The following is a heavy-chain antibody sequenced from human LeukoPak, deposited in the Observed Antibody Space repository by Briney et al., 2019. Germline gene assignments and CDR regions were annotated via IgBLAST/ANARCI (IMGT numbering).Heavy chain of an antibody. CDR2: IKQDGSEE. V-gene: IGHV3-7*04. J-gene: IGHJ4*02. CDR1: GFTFSNYW. CDR3: AREASSGWNFDY. Sequence: SGGSLRLSCAASGFTFSNYWMSWVRQAPGKGLEWVANIKQDGSEEDYVDSVNGRFTISRDNAKNSLFLQMSSLRAEDSGMYYCAREASSGWNFDYWGQGTLVTVSS. D-gene: IGHD6-25*01.